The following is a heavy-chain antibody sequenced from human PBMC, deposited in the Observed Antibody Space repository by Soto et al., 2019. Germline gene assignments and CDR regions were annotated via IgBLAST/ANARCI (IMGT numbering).Heavy chain of an antibody. CDR2: IYYSGSP. Sequence: QVQLQESGPGLVKPSQTLSLTCTVSGGSISSGGYYWSWIRQHPGKGLEWIGYIYYSGSPYYNPSLKSRVTISVDTSKNQYSLKLSSVTAADTAVYYCARELSYYYGSGSHIDLWGRGTLVTVFS. CDR1: GGSISSGGYY. CDR3: ARELSYYYGSGSHIDL. V-gene: IGHV4-31*03. D-gene: IGHD3-10*01. J-gene: IGHJ2*01.